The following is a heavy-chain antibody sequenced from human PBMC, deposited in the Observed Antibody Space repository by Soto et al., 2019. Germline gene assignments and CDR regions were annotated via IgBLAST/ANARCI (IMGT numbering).Heavy chain of an antibody. CDR3: ARNLPSSYYGSGSYYKAGMVEY. J-gene: IGHJ4*02. V-gene: IGHV4-31*03. D-gene: IGHD3-10*01. CDR2: IYYSGST. CDR1: GGSISSGGYY. Sequence: PSETLSLTCTVSGGSISSGGYYWSWIRQHPGKGLEWIGYIYYSGSTYYNPSLKSRVTISVDTSKNQFSLRLSSVTAADTAVYYCARNLPSSYYGSGSYYKAGMVEYWGQGPLGTVS.